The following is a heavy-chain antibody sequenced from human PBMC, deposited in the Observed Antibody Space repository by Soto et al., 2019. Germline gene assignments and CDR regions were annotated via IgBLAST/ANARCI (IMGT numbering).Heavy chain of an antibody. V-gene: IGHV1-24*01. J-gene: IGHJ4*02. Sequence: GASVQVSCQVSGYTLTDLSMHWVRQAPGKGLEWMGGFDPEDGDTIYAQKFQGRVTMTEDTSTDTAYMELSSLRSEDTAVYYCATLFKVGGVIVPKFDYWRKGTLVTVSS. D-gene: IGHD3-16*02. CDR2: FDPEDGDT. CDR3: ATLFKVGGVIVPKFDY. CDR1: GYTLTDLS.